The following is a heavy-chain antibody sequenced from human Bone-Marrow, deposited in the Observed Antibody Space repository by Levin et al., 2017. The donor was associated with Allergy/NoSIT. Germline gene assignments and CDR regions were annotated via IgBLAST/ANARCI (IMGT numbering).Heavy chain of an antibody. CDR1: GFTFSTNA. CDR3: ATLVGRWPPDY. J-gene: IGHJ4*02. CDR2: ISFDESNK. V-gene: IGHV3-30*01. D-gene: IGHD1-26*01. Sequence: GESLKISCAASGFTFSTNAMHWVRQAPGKGLEWVAFISFDESNKFYSDSVKGRFTISRDNSQNTLFLQMNSLTTEDTAMYYCATLVGRWPPDYWGQGTLVTVSS.